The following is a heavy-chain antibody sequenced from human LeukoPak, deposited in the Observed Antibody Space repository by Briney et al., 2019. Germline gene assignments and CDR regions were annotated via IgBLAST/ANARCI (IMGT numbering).Heavy chain of an antibody. D-gene: IGHD3-16*02. V-gene: IGHV5-51*01. CDR2: IYPGDSDT. Sequence: GESLKISCKGSGYSFTTYWIGWVRQMPGKGLEWMGIIYPGDSDTRYSPSFQGQVTISADKSISTASLQWSSLKASDTAMYYCARQITFGGVIVSAYFDYWGQGTLVTVSS. CDR1: GYSFTTYW. J-gene: IGHJ4*02. CDR3: ARQITFGGVIVSAYFDY.